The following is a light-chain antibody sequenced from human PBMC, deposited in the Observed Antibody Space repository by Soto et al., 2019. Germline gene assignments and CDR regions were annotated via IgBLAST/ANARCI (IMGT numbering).Light chain of an antibody. CDR3: MQALQTSR. CDR2: LGS. V-gene: IGKV2-28*01. CDR1: QSLLHSNGYNY. J-gene: IGKJ2*01. Sequence: DIVMTQSPLSLPVTPGEPASISCRSSQSLLHSNGYNYLDWYLQKPGQSPQLLIYLGSNRASGVPDRFSGSGSGTDFTLKISRVEAEDVGVYYCMQALQTSRFGQVTKLEIK.